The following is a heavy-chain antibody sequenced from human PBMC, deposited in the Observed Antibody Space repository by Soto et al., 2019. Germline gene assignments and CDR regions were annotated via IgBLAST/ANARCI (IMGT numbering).Heavy chain of an antibody. D-gene: IGHD6-13*01. CDR3: ARDFFRGRAAAGIVDY. V-gene: IGHV3-64*01. J-gene: IGHJ4*02. CDR1: GFTFSSYA. Sequence: ESGGGLVQPGGSLRLSCAASGFTFSSYAMHWVRQAPGKGLEYVSAISSNGGSTYYANSVKGRFTISRDNSKNTLYLQMGSLRAEDMAVYYCARDFFRGRAAAGIVDYWGQGTLVTVSS. CDR2: ISSNGGST.